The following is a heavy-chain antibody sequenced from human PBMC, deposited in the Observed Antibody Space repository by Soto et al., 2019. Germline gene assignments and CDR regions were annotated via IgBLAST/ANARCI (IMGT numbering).Heavy chain of an antibody. CDR1: GYDFGGFW. CDR3: AKDRGRPDAFNI. J-gene: IGHJ3*02. Sequence: LRLSCAGSGYDFGGFWMHWVRQAPGKGLVWVSRIDNGGTNTVYADAVKGRFTISRDNAKNTLYLQMNSLRAEDTAVYYCAKDRGRPDAFNIWGQGTMVTVSS. CDR2: IDNGGTNT. D-gene: IGHD3-10*01. V-gene: IGHV3-74*01.